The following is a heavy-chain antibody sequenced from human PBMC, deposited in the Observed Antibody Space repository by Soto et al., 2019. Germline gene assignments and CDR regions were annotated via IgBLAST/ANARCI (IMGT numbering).Heavy chain of an antibody. CDR1: GFTFGTYA. V-gene: IGHV3-23*01. D-gene: IGHD2-8*02. CDR3: AKVDFLGVCTGGSCNSLDY. J-gene: IGHJ4*02. Sequence: GGSLRLSCVASGFTFGTYAMSRVRQAPGRGLEWVSGISGGRDTSYYADTVKGRFTISRDNSKNKLYLQMNSLRAEDTAIYYCAKVDFLGVCTGGSCNSLDYWGQGTLVTVSS. CDR2: ISGGRDTS.